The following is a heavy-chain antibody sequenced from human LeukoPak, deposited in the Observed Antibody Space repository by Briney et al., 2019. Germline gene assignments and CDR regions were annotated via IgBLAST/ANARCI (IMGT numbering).Heavy chain of an antibody. V-gene: IGHV3-11*01. CDR1: GFTFSSYA. Sequence: GGSLRLSCAASGFTFSSYAMSWIRQAPGKGLEWVSYISSSGSTIYYADSVKGRFTISRDNAKNSLYLQMNSLRAEDTAVYYCARVNVDTAMAFDYWGQGTLVTVSS. CDR2: ISSSGSTI. CDR3: ARVNVDTAMAFDY. J-gene: IGHJ4*02. D-gene: IGHD5-18*01.